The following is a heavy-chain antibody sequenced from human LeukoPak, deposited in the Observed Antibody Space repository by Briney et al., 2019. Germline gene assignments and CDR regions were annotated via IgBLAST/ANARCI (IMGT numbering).Heavy chain of an antibody. CDR2: ISAYNGNT. D-gene: IGHD6-19*01. CDR1: GYTFTSYG. J-gene: IGHJ4*02. CDR3: AGGLMREYNSGWYMHSFDY. V-gene: IGHV1-18*01. Sequence: ASVKVSCKTSGYTFTSYGISWVRQAPGQGLEWMGWISAYNGNTNYAQKFQGRVTMTTDTMTTDTSTSTAYMEVRSLRSDDTAVYYCAGGLMREYNSGWYMHSFDYWGQGTLVTVSS.